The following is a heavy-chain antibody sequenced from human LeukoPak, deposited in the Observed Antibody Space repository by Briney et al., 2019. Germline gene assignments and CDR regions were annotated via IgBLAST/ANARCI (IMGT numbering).Heavy chain of an antibody. CDR1: GFTFSDYY. V-gene: IGHV3-11*01. CDR3: ARDYYDSSGPIDY. CDR2: ISSSGSTI. Sequence: GGSLRLSCAASGFTFSDYYMSWIRQAPGKGREGVSYISSSGSTISYADSGKGRFTMSRDNAKNSLYLQMNSLRAEDTAVYSCARDYYDSSGPIDYWGQGTLVTVSS. J-gene: IGHJ4*02. D-gene: IGHD3-22*01.